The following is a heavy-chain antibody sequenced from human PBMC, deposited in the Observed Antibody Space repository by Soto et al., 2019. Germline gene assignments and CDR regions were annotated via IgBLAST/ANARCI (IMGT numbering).Heavy chain of an antibody. CDR1: GFTFSSYA. D-gene: IGHD6-19*01. CDR2: ISYDGSNK. J-gene: IGHJ4*02. CDR3: AKDRGSGWTFDY. Sequence: GGSLILSCAASGFTFSSYAMNWVRQAPGRGLEWVAVISYDGSNKYYADSVKGRFTISRDNSKNTLYLQMNSLRAEDTAVYYCAKDRGSGWTFDYWGQGTLVTVSS. V-gene: IGHV3-30*18.